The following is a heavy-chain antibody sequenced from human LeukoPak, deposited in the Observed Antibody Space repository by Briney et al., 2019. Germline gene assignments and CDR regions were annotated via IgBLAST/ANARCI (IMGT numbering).Heavy chain of an antibody. V-gene: IGHV4-4*07. CDR3: ARGRIMITFGGVIVPYYFDY. CDR2: IYTSGST. Sequence: SETLSLTCTVSGGSISSYYWSWIRQPAGKGLEWIGRIYTSGSTNYNPSLKSRVTMSVDTSKNQFSLKLSSVTAADTAVYYCARGRIMITFGGVIVPYYFDYWGQGTLVTVSS. D-gene: IGHD3-16*02. J-gene: IGHJ4*02. CDR1: GGSISSYY.